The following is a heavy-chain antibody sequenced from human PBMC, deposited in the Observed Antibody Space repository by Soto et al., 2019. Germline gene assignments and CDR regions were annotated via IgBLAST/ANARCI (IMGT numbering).Heavy chain of an antibody. CDR3: AAGPDSSRGIMAHDY. D-gene: IGHD3-16*01. V-gene: IGHV1-58*01. Sequence: ASVKVSCKASGFTFTSSAVQWVRQARGQRLEWIGWIVVGSGNTNYAQKFQERVTITRDMSTSTAYMELSSLRSEDTAVYYCAAGPDSSRGIMAHDYWGQGTLVTVSS. CDR2: IVVGSGNT. J-gene: IGHJ4*02. CDR1: GFTFTSSA.